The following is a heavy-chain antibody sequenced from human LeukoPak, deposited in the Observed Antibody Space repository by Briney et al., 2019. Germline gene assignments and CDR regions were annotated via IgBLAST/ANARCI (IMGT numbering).Heavy chain of an antibody. CDR1: GGSISSYY. CDR2: IYYSGST. CDR3: AGMLAYCGGDCYDY. D-gene: IGHD2-21*01. J-gene: IGHJ4*02. V-gene: IGHV4-59*01. Sequence: PSETLSLTCTVSGGSISSYYWSWIRQPPGKGLEWIGYIYYSGSTNYNPSLKSRVTISVDTSKNQFSLKLSSVTAADTAVYYCAGMLAYCGGDCYDYWGQGTLVTVSS.